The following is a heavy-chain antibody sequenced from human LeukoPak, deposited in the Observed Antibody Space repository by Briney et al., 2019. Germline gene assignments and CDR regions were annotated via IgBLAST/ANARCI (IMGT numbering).Heavy chain of an antibody. D-gene: IGHD2-15*01. J-gene: IGHJ4*02. CDR3: AKVSDKVAFDY. V-gene: IGHV3-33*03. CDR1: GFTFSSYG. CDR2: IWYDGSNK. Sequence: GGSLRLSCAASGFTFSSYGMHWVRQAPGKGLEWVAVIWYDGSNKYYADSVKGRFTISRDNSKNTLYLQMNSLRAEDTAVYYCAKVSDKVAFDYWGQGTLVTVSS.